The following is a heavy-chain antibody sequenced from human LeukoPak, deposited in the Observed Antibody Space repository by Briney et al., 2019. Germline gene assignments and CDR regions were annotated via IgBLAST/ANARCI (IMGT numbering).Heavy chain of an antibody. J-gene: IGHJ4*02. Sequence: GGSLRLSRAASGFTFSSYAMSWVRQAPGKGLEWVSAISGSGGSTYYADSVKGRFTISRDNSKNTLYLQMNSLRAEDTAVYYCAKQSVVVVAATEFDYWGQGTLVTVSS. CDR1: GFTFSSYA. CDR2: ISGSGGST. V-gene: IGHV3-23*01. CDR3: AKQSVVVVAATEFDY. D-gene: IGHD2-15*01.